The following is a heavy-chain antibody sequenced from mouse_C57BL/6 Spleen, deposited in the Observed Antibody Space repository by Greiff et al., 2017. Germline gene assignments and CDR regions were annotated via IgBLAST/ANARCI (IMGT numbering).Heavy chain of an antibody. J-gene: IGHJ2*01. D-gene: IGHD2-3*01. Sequence: EVKLMESGGGLVKPGGSLKLSCAASGFTFSDYGMHWVRQAPEKGLEWVAYISSGSSTIYYADTVKGRFTISRDNAKNTLFLQMTSLRSEDTAMYYCSRLYDDPLDYWGQGTTLTVSS. CDR2: ISSGSSTI. CDR3: SRLYDDPLDY. V-gene: IGHV5-17*01. CDR1: GFTFSDYG.